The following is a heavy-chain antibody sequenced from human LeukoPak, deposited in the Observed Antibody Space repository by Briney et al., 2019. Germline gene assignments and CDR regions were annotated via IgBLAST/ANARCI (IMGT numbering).Heavy chain of an antibody. Sequence: GGSLRLSCAASGFTFSDYHMTWIRQAPGKGLEWVSYISGSSSNTNYADSVKGRFTISRDNAKNSLYLQMSSLRVEDTAVYYCARVNPTNSGFYAYWGQGTLVTVSS. CDR3: ARVNPTNSGFYAY. D-gene: IGHD3-22*01. CDR1: GFTFSDYH. CDR2: ISGSSSNT. J-gene: IGHJ4*02. V-gene: IGHV3-11*06.